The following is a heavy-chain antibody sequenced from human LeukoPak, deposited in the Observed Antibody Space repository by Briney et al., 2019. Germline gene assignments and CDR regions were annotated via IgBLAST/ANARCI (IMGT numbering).Heavy chain of an antibody. D-gene: IGHD5-12*01. CDR3: ARGGYSGYESTDY. Sequence: ASVKVSCKASGYRFIGYYLHWVRQAPGQGLEWVGWINANTGGTNYAQKFQGRVTMTRDTSISTAYMELSRLRSDDTAMYYCARGGYSGYESTDYWGQGTLVTVSS. J-gene: IGHJ4*02. CDR2: INANTGGT. CDR1: GYRFIGYY. V-gene: IGHV1-2*02.